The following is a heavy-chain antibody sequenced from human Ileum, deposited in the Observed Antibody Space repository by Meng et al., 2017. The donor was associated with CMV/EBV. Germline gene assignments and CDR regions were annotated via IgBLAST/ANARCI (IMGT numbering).Heavy chain of an antibody. J-gene: IGHJ4*01. CDR1: GFTFSDYY. CDR3: VRAGGPYY. CDR2: ISSSGSGI. V-gene: IGHV3-11*04. Sequence: LSLSCAGSGFTFSDYYMGWIRQAPGKGLEWVSYISSSGSGIHYADSVQGRFTISRDNARNSLYLQMNSLRAEDTAVYYCVRAGGPYYWGHGTLVTVSS.